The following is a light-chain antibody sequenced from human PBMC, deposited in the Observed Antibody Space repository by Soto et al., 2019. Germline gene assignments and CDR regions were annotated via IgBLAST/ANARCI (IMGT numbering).Light chain of an antibody. Sequence: DIQMTQSPSTLSASVGDRVTITCRASQSISSWLAWYQQKPGKAPKLLIYKASSLESGVTSRFSGSGSGTEFTLTISSLQPDDFATSYCQQYNSYPFTFGPGTKVDIK. CDR2: KAS. CDR3: QQYNSYPFT. J-gene: IGKJ3*01. V-gene: IGKV1-5*03. CDR1: QSISSW.